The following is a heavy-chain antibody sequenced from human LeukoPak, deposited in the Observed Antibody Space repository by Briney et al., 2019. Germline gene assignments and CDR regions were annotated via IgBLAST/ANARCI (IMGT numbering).Heavy chain of an antibody. D-gene: IGHD2-15*01. J-gene: IGHJ4*02. V-gene: IGHV1-18*01. CDR1: GYTFTSYG. CDR2: ISAYNGNT. CDR3: ARERGPHYCSGGSCYPGFDY. Sequence: GASVKVSCKASGYTFTSYGISWVRQAPGQGLEWMGWISAYNGNTNYAQKLQGRVTMTTDTSTSTAYMELRSLRSDDTAVYYCARERGPHYCSGGSCYPGFDYWGQGTLVTVSS.